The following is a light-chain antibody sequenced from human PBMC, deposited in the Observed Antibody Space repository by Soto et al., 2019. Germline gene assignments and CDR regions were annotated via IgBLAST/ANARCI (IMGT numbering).Light chain of an antibody. CDR1: QTIANN. Sequence: ETVMTQSPATLSVSPGERATLSYRASQTIANNLAWYQQRPGQAPRLLIYGASTRATGIPARFSGSGSGTEFTLTISSLQSEDFAIYYCQQYNNWPPYTFGQGTKLEIK. J-gene: IGKJ2*01. V-gene: IGKV3-15*01. CDR2: GAS. CDR3: QQYNNWPPYT.